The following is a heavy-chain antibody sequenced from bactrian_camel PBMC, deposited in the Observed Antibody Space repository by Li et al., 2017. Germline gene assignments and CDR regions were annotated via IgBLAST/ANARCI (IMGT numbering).Heavy chain of an antibody. V-gene: IGHV3S6*01. CDR1: GDTIGRYC. CDR2: IDDDGDE. Sequence: HVQLVESGGGLVQPGGSLRLSREASGDTIGRYCMGWFRQIPDKEREGVAAIDDDGDESYADSVKGRFTVSQDTAKNILYLQMNSLKLEDTAMYYCALDICDADYSEYATTTGEGTQVTV. D-gene: IGHD4*01. J-gene: IGHJ4*01.